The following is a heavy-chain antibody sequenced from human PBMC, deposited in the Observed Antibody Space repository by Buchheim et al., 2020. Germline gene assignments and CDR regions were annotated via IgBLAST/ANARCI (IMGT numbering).Heavy chain of an antibody. CDR3: ARDRDDYGGNYFDY. J-gene: IGHJ4*02. CDR2: IYYSGST. V-gene: IGHV4-59*01. Sequence: QVQLQESGPGLVKPSETLSLTCTVSGGSISSYYWSWIRQPPGKGLEWIGYIYYSGSTNYNPSLKSRVTISVDTSKNQFSLKLRSVTAADTAVYYCARDRDDYGGNYFDYWGQGTL. D-gene: IGHD4-23*01. CDR1: GGSISSYY.